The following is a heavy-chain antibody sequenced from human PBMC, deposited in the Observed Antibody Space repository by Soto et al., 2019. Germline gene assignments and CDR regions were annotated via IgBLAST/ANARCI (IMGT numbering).Heavy chain of an antibody. D-gene: IGHD5-12*01. CDR2: IMPVFPTP. CDR1: GGTFSTSA. Sequence: VQLEQSGPEVKKPGSSVKVSCKASGGTFSTSALXXXXXXXXQGLEWMGGIMPVFPTPDYAQKFQGRVTXTXXXXXXTAXMXXXXXTXXXTXVYYCARDKDRLQLGGNYYYILDVWGQGTAVTVSS. CDR3: ARDKDRLQLGGNYYYILDV. V-gene: IGHV1-69*12. J-gene: IGHJ6*02.